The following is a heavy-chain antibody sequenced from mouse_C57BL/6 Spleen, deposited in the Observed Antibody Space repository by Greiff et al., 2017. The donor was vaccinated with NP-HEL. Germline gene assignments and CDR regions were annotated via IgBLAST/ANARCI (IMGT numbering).Heavy chain of an antibody. V-gene: IGHV5-17*01. J-gene: IGHJ2*01. D-gene: IGHD2-3*01. Sequence: EVHLVESGGGLVKPGGSLKLSCAASGFTFSDYGMHWVRQAPEKGLEWVAYISSGSSTIYYADTVKGRFTISRDNAKNTLFLQMTSLRSEDTAMYYCARNDGYYEDYWGQGTTLTVSS. CDR3: ARNDGYYEDY. CDR2: ISSGSSTI. CDR1: GFTFSDYG.